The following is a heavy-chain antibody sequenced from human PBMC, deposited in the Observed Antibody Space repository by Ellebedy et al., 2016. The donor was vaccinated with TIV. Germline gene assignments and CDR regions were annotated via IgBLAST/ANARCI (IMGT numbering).Heavy chain of an antibody. CDR3: ARDTGYAFEF. CDR1: GFTFSNFW. V-gene: IGHV3-23*01. J-gene: IGHJ4*02. CDR2: ISGSGGST. D-gene: IGHD3-9*01. Sequence: GESLKISCAASGFTFSNFWMSWVRQAPGKGLEWVSVISGSGGSTYYADSVKGRFTISRDNSKNTLYLQMNSLRGEDMAVYYCARDTGYAFEFWGQGALVTVSS.